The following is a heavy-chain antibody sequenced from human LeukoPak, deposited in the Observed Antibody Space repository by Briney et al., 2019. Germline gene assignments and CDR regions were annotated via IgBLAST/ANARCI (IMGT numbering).Heavy chain of an antibody. J-gene: IGHJ4*02. CDR1: DYSISTGHY. CDR3: ARDSLHYDYWSGYYSPFDY. Sequence: SETLSLTCTVSDYSISTGHYWGWIRQPPGKGLEWIGSVSRSGSTYYNPSLKSRVTISIDRSKSQFSPKLTSVTAADTAVYYCARDSLHYDYWSGYYSPFDYWGQGTLVTVSS. D-gene: IGHD3-3*01. V-gene: IGHV4-38-2*02. CDR2: VSRSGST.